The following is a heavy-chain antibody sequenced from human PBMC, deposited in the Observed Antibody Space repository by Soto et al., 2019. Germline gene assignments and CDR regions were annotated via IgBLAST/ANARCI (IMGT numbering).Heavy chain of an antibody. D-gene: IGHD3-9*01. V-gene: IGHV3-15*01. J-gene: IGHJ4*03. CDR3: TTFDSSDHSGSAL. Sequence: GGSRRLSCAACGFTFINAWMSWGRQAPWKGLEWVGRIKSKTGGGTTDYAAPVKGRFTISRHDSKNTLYLHRNSLKNEDTAVESCTTFDSSDHSGSALWGQRTLVAVSS. CDR2: IKSKTGGGTT. CDR1: GFTFINAW.